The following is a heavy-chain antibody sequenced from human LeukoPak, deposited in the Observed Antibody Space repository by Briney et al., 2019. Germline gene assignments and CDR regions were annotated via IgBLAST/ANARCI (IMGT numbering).Heavy chain of an antibody. CDR3: ARETPVRHFDY. J-gene: IGHJ4*02. CDR1: GGSIISYY. V-gene: IGHV4-4*07. D-gene: IGHD2-8*01. CDR2: IYTSGST. Sequence: PSETLSLTCTVCGGSIISYYWSWIRQPAGKGLEWIGRIYTSGSTNYNPSLKSRVTISVDKSKNQFSLKLSSVTAADTAVYYCARETPVRHFDYWGQGTLVTVSS.